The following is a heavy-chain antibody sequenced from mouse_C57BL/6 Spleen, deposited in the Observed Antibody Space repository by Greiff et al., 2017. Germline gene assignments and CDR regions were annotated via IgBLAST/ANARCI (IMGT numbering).Heavy chain of an antibody. D-gene: IGHD1-1*01. Sequence: VQLQPSGAELVRPGASVTLSCKASGYTFTDYEMHWVKQTPVHGLEWIGAIDPETGGTAYNQKFKGKAILTADKSSSTAYMELRSLTSEDSAVYYCTVSSSWYFDVWGTGTTVTVSS. CDR2: IDPETGGT. J-gene: IGHJ1*03. CDR1: GYTFTDYE. CDR3: TVSSSWYFDV. V-gene: IGHV1-15*01.